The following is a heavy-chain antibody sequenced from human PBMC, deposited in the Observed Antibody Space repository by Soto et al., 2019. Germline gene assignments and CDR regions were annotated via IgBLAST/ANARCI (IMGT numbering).Heavy chain of an antibody. CDR2: ISSSSSYI. V-gene: IGHV3-21*01. Sequence: TGGSLRLSCAASGFTFSSYSMNWVRQAPGKGLEWVSSISSSSSYIYYADSVKGRFTISRDNAKNSLYLQMNSLRAEDTAVYYCAREREPRFLEWSNYYYYYGMDVWGQGTTVTVSS. D-gene: IGHD3-3*01. J-gene: IGHJ6*02. CDR1: GFTFSSYS. CDR3: AREREPRFLEWSNYYYYYGMDV.